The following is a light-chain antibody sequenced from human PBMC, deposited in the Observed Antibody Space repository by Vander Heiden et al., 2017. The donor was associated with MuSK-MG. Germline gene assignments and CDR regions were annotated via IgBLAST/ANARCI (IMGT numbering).Light chain of an antibody. J-gene: IGKJ3*01. CDR3: QQYGSSPLVT. CDR1: QSVSSSY. Sequence: EIVLTQSPGTLSLSPGERATLSCRASQSVSSSYLAWYQQKPGQAPRLLIYGASSRATGIPDRFSGSGSGTDFTLTISRLEPEDFAVYYCQQYGSSPLVTFGPGTKVXIK. CDR2: GAS. V-gene: IGKV3-20*01.